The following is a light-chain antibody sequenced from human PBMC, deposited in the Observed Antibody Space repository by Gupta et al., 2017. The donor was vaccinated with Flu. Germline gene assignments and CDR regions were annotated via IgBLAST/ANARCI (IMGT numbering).Light chain of an antibody. J-gene: IGKJ1*01. Sequence: DIVLTQSAAPLAVSLGANATNNCKSSQSVLYSSNKKSYLAWYQQKPGQPPKLLIYWAATRASGVPDRFSCSGSGTNFALTISSLQAEDVAVYYCQQYFNSPQTFGQGTKVEIK. CDR3: QQYFNSPQT. CDR2: WAA. V-gene: IGKV4-1*01. CDR1: QSVLYSSNKKSY.